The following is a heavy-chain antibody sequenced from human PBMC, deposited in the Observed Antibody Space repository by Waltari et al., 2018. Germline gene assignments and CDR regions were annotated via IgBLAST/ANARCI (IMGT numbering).Heavy chain of an antibody. J-gene: IGHJ4*02. V-gene: IGHV3-7*01. Sequence: EVQLVESGGGLVQPGGSLRLSCAASGISFSSFWMTGVRQAPGKGVEWVANIKQDGSEEYYVDSVKGRFTISKDNAKNSLYLQMNSLRAEDTAVYFCARERRGQSGWYYFDFWGQGSLVTVSS. CDR3: ARERRGQSGWYYFDF. D-gene: IGHD6-19*01. CDR2: IKQDGSEE. CDR1: GISFSSFW.